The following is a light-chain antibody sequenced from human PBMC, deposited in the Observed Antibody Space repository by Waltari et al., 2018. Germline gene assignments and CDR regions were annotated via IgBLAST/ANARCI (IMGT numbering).Light chain of an antibody. V-gene: IGKV3-15*01. CDR3: QQYNNWPPYT. J-gene: IGKJ2*01. Sequence: EIVMTQSPAPLSVSPGERATLACRASQSVSSKLAWYQQKPGQAPRLLIYGASTRATGIPARFSGSGSETEFTLTISSLQSEDFAVYYCQQYNNWPPYTFGQGTKLEIK. CDR1: QSVSSK. CDR2: GAS.